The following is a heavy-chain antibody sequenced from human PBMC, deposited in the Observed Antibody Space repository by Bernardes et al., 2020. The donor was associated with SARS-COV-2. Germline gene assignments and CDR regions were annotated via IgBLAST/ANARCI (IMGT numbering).Heavy chain of an antibody. CDR2: MNPNSGNT. Sequence: ASVKVSCKASGYTFTSYDINWVRQATGQGLEWMGWMNPNSGNTGYAQKFQGRVTMTRNTSISTAYMELSSLRSEDTAVYYCARGPPTVQLEPGSFFDYWGQGTLVTVSS. CDR3: ARGPPTVQLEPGSFFDY. CDR1: GYTFTSYD. J-gene: IGHJ4*02. D-gene: IGHD1-1*01. V-gene: IGHV1-8*01.